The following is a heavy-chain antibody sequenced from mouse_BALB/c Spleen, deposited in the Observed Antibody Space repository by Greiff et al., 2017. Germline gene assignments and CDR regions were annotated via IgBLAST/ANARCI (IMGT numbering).Heavy chain of an antibody. V-gene: IGHV5-17*02. CDR3: ARGGDGMDY. J-gene: IGHJ4*01. CDR2: ISSGSSTI. D-gene: IGHD3-3*01. CDR1: GFTFSSFG. Sequence: EVKLMESGGGLVQPGGSRKLSCAASGFTFSSFGMHWVRQAPEKGLEWVAYISSGSSTIYYADTVKGRFTISRDNPKNTLFLQMTSLRSEDTAMYYCARGGDGMDYWGQGTSVTVSS.